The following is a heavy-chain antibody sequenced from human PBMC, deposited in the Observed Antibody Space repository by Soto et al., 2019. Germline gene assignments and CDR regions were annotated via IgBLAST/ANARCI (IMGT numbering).Heavy chain of an antibody. CDR1: GFTFSSYW. CDR2: INSDGGST. Sequence: GGSLRLSCAASGFTFSSYWMHWVRQAPGKGLVWVSRINSDGGSTSYADSVKGRFTISRDNAKNTLYLQMNSLRAEDTAVYYCARVPKYSSSWYRDYWGQGTLVTVSS. J-gene: IGHJ4*02. CDR3: ARVPKYSSSWYRDY. V-gene: IGHV3-74*01. D-gene: IGHD6-13*01.